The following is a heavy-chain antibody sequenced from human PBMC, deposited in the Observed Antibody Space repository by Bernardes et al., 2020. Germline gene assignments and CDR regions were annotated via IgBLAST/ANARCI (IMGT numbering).Heavy chain of an antibody. Sequence: SETLSLTCTVSGGSVSSGNYYWSWLLQPPGKGLEWIGYIYYSGSTNYNPSLKSRVTISVDTSKNQFSLKLRSVTAADTAVYYCARDLIAVAGTRFDPWGQGTLVTISS. CDR1: GGSVSSGNYY. CDR3: ARDLIAVAGTRFDP. J-gene: IGHJ5*02. V-gene: IGHV4-61*01. CDR2: IYYSGST. D-gene: IGHD6-19*01.